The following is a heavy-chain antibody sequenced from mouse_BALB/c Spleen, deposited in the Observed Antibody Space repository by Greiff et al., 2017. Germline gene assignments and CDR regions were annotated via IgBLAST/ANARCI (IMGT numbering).Heavy chain of an antibody. CDR1: GFTFSSYA. V-gene: IGHV5-6-5*01. J-gene: IGHJ2*01. D-gene: IGHD1-1*01. CDR3: ARKPTTVVPFDY. Sequence: EVKLMESGGGLVKPGGSLKLSCAASGFTFSSYAMSWVRQTPEKRLEWVASISSGGSTYYPDSVKGRFTISRDNARNILYLQMSSLRSEDTAMYYCARKPTTVVPFDYWGQGTTLTVSS. CDR2: ISSGGST.